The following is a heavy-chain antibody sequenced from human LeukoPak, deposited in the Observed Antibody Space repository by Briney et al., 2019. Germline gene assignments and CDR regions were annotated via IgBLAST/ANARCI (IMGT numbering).Heavy chain of an antibody. V-gene: IGHV3-23*01. CDR2: ISGNGDDT. Sequence: GSLLLSSAAAGFTFSSYGMTWVRRAPGKGREWVSTISGNGDDTFYADSVEGRFTISRDNSKNTLFLQMNSLSAEDTAIYFCAKDDTPARWLRSPQLFDYGGQGTLVTVSS. J-gene: IGHJ4*02. CDR3: AKDDTPARWLRSPQLFDY. D-gene: IGHD5-12*01. CDR1: GFTFSSYG.